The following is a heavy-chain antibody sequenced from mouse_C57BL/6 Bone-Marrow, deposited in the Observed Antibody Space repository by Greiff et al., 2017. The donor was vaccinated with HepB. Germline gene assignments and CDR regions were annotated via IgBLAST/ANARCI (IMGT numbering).Heavy chain of an antibody. V-gene: IGHV1-59*01. CDR1: GYTFTSYW. J-gene: IGHJ3*01. Sequence: QVQLQQPGAELVRPGTSVKLSCKASGYTFTSYWMHWVKQRPGQGLEWIGVIDPSDSYTNYNQKFKGKATLTVDTSSSTAYMQLSSLTSEDSAVYYCARKAYYTFAYWGQGTLVTVSA. CDR2: IDPSDSYT. D-gene: IGHD2-12*01. CDR3: ARKAYYTFAY.